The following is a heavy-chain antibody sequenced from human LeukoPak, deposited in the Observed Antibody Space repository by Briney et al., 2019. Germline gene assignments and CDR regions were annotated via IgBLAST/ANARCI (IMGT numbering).Heavy chain of an antibody. CDR1: GYSFTSYW. CDR2: IYPGDSDT. Sequence: GESLKISCKGSGYSFTSYWIGWVRQMPGKGLEWMGIIYPGDSDTRYSPSFQGQVTISADKSISTAYLQWSSLKASDTAMYYCARAFQSLGGLSLPDYWGQGTLVTVSS. V-gene: IGHV5-51*01. D-gene: IGHD3-16*02. CDR3: ARAFQSLGGLSLPDY. J-gene: IGHJ4*02.